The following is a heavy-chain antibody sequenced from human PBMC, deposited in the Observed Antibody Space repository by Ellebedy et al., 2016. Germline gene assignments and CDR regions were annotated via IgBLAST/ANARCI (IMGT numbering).Heavy chain of an antibody. J-gene: IGHJ4*02. Sequence: GGSLRLXXAASGFSFSSYGMYWVRQAPGKGLEWVAVIWYDGSNKYYADSVKGRFTISRDNSKNTLYLQMNSLRAEDTALYYCAREGGICGLDYWGQGTLVTVSS. D-gene: IGHD3-3*02. CDR3: AREGGICGLDY. CDR1: GFSFSSYG. V-gene: IGHV3-33*01. CDR2: IWYDGSNK.